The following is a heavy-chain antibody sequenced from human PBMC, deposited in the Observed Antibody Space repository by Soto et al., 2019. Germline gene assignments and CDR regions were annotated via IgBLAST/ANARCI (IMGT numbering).Heavy chain of an antibody. CDR1: GGTFSSYA. D-gene: IGHD5-18*01. CDR2: IIPIFGTA. V-gene: IGHV1-69*13. CDR3: ARIRNGYSYGFGYYYYGMDV. J-gene: IGHJ6*02. Sequence: ASVKVSCKASGGTFSSYAISWVRQAPGQGLEWMGGIIPIFGTANYAQKFQGRVTITADESTSTAYMELSSLRSEDTAVYYCARIRNGYSYGFGYYYYGMDVWGQGTTVTVSS.